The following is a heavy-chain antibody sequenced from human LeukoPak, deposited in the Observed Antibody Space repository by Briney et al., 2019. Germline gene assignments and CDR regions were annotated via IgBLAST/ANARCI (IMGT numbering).Heavy chain of an antibody. D-gene: IGHD6-13*01. CDR2: IYYSGST. CDR1: GGSISSYY. V-gene: IGHV4-59*08. CDR3: ARLPPYSSSWYFDY. Sequence: PSETLSLTCTVSGGSISSYYWGWIRQPPGKGLEWIGYIYYSGSTNYNPSLKSRVTISVDTPKNQFSLRLSSVTAADTAVYYCARLPPYSSSWYFDYWGQGTLVTVSS. J-gene: IGHJ4*02.